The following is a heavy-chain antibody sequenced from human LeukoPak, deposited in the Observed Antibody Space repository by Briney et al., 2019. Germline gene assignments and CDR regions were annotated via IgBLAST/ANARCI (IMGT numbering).Heavy chain of an antibody. CDR1: GGTFSSYA. D-gene: IGHD4-17*01. CDR3: ARGLTVTTTNNDY. Sequence: ASVKVSCKASGGTFSSYAISWVRQATGQGLEWMGWMNPNSGNTGYAQKFQGRVTMTRNTSISTAYMELSSLRSEDTAVYYCARGLTVTTTNNDYWGQGTLVTVSS. J-gene: IGHJ4*02. V-gene: IGHV1-8*02. CDR2: MNPNSGNT.